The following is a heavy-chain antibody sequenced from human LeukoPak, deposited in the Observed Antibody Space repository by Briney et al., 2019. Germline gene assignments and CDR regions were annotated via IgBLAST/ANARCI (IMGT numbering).Heavy chain of an antibody. CDR1: AGSISSSNW. Sequence: SETLSLTCAVSAGSISSSNWWSWVRQPPGKGLEWIGEIYHSGSTNYNPSLKSRVTISVDKSKNQFFLKLSSVTAADTAVYYYARDSGTTGEVKFDPWGQGTLVTVSS. J-gene: IGHJ5*02. CDR2: IYHSGST. CDR3: ARDSGTTGEVKFDP. D-gene: IGHD3-10*01. V-gene: IGHV4-4*02.